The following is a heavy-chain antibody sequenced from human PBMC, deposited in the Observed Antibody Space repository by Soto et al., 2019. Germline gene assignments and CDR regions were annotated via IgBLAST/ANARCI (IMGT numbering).Heavy chain of an antibody. CDR3: ARAAVAGTFRFDY. CDR2: INPNSGGT. V-gene: IGHV1-2*04. D-gene: IGHD6-19*01. Sequence: GASVKVSCKTSGYTFTGYYMHWVRQAPGQGLEWMGWINPNSGGTNYAQKFRGWVTMTRDTSISTAYRELSRLRSDDTAVYYCARAAVAGTFRFDYWGQGPLVTAYS. CDR1: GYTFTGYY. J-gene: IGHJ4*02.